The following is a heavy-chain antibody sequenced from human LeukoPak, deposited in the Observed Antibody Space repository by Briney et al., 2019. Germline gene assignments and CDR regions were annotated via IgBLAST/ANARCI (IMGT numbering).Heavy chain of an antibody. J-gene: IGHJ4*02. CDR3: AKDLPVDYYDSSGYYSSFDY. CDR1: GFTFSSYA. V-gene: IGHV3-23*01. Sequence: GGSLRLSCAASGFTFSSYAMSWVRQAPGKGLEWVSAISGSGGSTYYADSVKGRFTIFRDNSKNTLYLQMNSLRAEDTAVYYCAKDLPVDYYDSSGYYSSFDYWGQGTLVTVSS. CDR2: ISGSGGST. D-gene: IGHD3-22*01.